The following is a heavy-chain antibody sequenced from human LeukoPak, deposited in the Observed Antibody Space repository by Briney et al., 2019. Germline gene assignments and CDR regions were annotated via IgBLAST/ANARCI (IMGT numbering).Heavy chain of an antibody. CDR2: ISSSSNSF. J-gene: IGHJ4*02. Sequence: PGGSLRLPCEASGFTLSSYSLNWVRQAPGKGLEWVSYISSSSNSFYYSDSVRGRFTISRNNAKSSLYLEMNSLRDEDTAVYYCVRYSGSRNKVFDYWGQGTLVTVSS. CDR1: GFTLSSYS. CDR3: VRYSGSRNKVFDY. V-gene: IGHV3-48*02. D-gene: IGHD1-26*01.